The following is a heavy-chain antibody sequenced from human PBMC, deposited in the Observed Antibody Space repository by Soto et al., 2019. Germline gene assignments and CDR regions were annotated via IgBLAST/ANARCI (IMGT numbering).Heavy chain of an antibody. CDR1: GFTFSSYA. CDR2: ISYDGSNK. Sequence: GGSLRLSCAASGFTFSSYAMHWVRQAPGKGLEWVAVISYDGSNKYYADSVKGRFTISRDNSKNTLYLQMNSLRAEDTAVYYCARDKEEQHYYYMDVWGKGTTVTVSS. D-gene: IGHD1-26*01. J-gene: IGHJ6*03. V-gene: IGHV3-30*04. CDR3: ARDKEEQHYYYMDV.